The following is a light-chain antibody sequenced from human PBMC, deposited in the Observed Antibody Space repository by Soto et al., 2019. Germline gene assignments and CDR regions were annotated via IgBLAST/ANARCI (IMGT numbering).Light chain of an antibody. Sequence: SYELTQAPSVSVAPGQTATVTCGGSNIGSIGVHWYQQRPGQAPVLVVHDDSDRPSGIPERFSGSNSGNTASLTISGLQAGDEADYYCSSYTNNNIHRVFGGGTKLTVL. J-gene: IGLJ2*01. CDR2: DDS. CDR3: SSYTNNNIHRV. CDR1: NIGSIG. V-gene: IGLV3-21*02.